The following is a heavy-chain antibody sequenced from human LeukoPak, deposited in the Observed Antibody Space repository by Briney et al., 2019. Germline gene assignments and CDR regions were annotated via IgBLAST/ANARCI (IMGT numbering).Heavy chain of an antibody. D-gene: IGHD2/OR15-2a*01. CDR1: GFTFSSYW. V-gene: IGHV3-7*01. CDR2: IKQDGGEK. Sequence: GGSLRLSCAASGFTFSSYWMSWVRQAPGKGLEWVAIIKQDGGEKYYVDSVKGRFTISRDNAKNSLYLQMNSLRAEDTAVYYCARSPFLGSYYMDVWGKGTTVTVSS. J-gene: IGHJ6*03. CDR3: ARSPFLGSYYMDV.